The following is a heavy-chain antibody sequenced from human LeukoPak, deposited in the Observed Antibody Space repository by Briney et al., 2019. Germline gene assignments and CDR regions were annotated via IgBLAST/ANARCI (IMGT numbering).Heavy chain of an antibody. CDR2: INHSGST. J-gene: IGHJ4*02. CDR1: GGSFSGYY. V-gene: IGHV4-34*01. CDR3: ARGETGYDFWSGYHPTFDY. Sequence: PSETLSLTCAVYGGSFSGYYWSWIRQPPGKGLEWIGEINHSGSTNYNPSLKSRVTISVDTSKNQFSLKLSSVTAADTAVYYCARGETGYDFWSGYHPTFDYWGQGTLVTVSS. D-gene: IGHD3-3*01.